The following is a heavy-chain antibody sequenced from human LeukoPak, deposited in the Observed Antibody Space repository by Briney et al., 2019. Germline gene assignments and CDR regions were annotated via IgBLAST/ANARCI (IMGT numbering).Heavy chain of an antibody. V-gene: IGHV3-53*01. D-gene: IGHD6-13*01. CDR3: AVAKIAAAGTFDY. J-gene: IGHJ4*02. Sequence: GGSLRLSCAASGFTVSSNYMSWVRQAPGKGLEWVSVIYSGGSTYYADSVKGRFTISRDNSKNTLYLQMNSLRAEDTAVYYCAVAKIAAAGTFDYWGQGTLVTVSS. CDR1: GFTVSSNY. CDR2: IYSGGST.